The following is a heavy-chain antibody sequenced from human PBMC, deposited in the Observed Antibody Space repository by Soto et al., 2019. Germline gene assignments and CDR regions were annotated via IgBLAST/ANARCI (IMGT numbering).Heavy chain of an antibody. V-gene: IGHV3-23*01. CDR1: GFTFSSYA. Sequence: GGSLRISCAASGFTFSSYAMSWVRQAPGKGLEWVSAISGSGGSTYSAASLKARFTISRDSSKNTLYLQMTSLRAEDTAVYYCAKVLPPTGLYWFDPWGHGXLVAVSS. CDR2: ISGSGGST. J-gene: IGHJ5*02. D-gene: IGHD4-4*01. CDR3: AKVLPPTGLYWFDP.